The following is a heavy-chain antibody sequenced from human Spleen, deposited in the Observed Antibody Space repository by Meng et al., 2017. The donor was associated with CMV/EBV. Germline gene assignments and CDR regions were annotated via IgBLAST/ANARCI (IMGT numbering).Heavy chain of an antibody. V-gene: IGHV4-39*07. CDR3: GRSIYGWYVDY. Sequence: SETLSLTCTVSGGSISSSSYYWGWIRQPPGKGLEWIGSIHYSGSTYYNPSLKSRVTISVDTSKNQFSLQLNSVTPEDTAMYYCGRSIYGWYVDYWGQGALVTVSS. D-gene: IGHD6-19*01. CDR2: IHYSGST. J-gene: IGHJ4*02. CDR1: GGSISSSSYY.